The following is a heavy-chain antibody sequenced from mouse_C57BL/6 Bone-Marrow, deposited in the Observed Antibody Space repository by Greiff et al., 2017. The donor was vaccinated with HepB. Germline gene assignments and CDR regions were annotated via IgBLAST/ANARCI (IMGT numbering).Heavy chain of an antibody. CDR1: GYSITSGYY. D-gene: IGHD1-1*01. V-gene: IGHV3-6*01. Sequence: EVQLQQSGPGLVKPSQSLSLTCSVTGYSITSGYYWNWIRQFPGNKLEWMGYISYDGSNNYNPSLKNRITITRDTSKNQFFLKLNSVTTEDTATYYCARSSTVIATDAMYYWGQGTSVTVSS. CDR3: ARSSTVIATDAMYY. CDR2: ISYDGSN. J-gene: IGHJ4*01.